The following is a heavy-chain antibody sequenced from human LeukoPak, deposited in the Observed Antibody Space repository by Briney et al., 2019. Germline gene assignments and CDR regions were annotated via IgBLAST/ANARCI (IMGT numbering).Heavy chain of an antibody. CDR2: MNPYTGDT. V-gene: IGHV1-8*01. J-gene: IGHJ4*02. D-gene: IGHD1-26*01. Sequence: SVRLSCKASGYTFTGYDINWVRQATGQGLEWMGWMNPYTGDTGYAQKFQGRVTMTRNTSIDTAYMELSGLRSEDTAVYYCTRGSLSGSSRDYWGQGTLVPVSS. CDR3: TRGSLSGSSRDY. CDR1: GYTFTGYD.